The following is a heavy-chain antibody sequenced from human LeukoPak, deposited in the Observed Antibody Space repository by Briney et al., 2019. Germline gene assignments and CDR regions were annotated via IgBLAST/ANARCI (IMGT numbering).Heavy chain of an antibody. CDR1: GFTFSSYA. D-gene: IGHD2-21*02. CDR2: ISWNSGTI. J-gene: IGHJ4*02. Sequence: SGGSLRLSCAASGFTFSSYAMHWVRQTPGKGLEWVSGISWNSGTINYGDSVKGRFTISRDNAKNSLYLQMTNLRAEDMALYFCVKDGCGGDCYFDYWGRGTLVSVSS. CDR3: VKDGCGGDCYFDY. V-gene: IGHV3-9*03.